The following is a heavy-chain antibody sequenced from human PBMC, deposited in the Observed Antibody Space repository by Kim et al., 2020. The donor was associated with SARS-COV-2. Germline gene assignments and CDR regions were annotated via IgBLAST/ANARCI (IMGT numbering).Heavy chain of an antibody. V-gene: IGHV3-74*01. J-gene: IGHJ1*01. D-gene: IGHD3-22*01. Sequence: SVEGRFTIARDNAKNTLYLQMNSLRPEDTAVYYCARAGDHDISGYYGFFHHWGQGARVTVSS. CDR3: ARAGDHDISGYYGFFHH.